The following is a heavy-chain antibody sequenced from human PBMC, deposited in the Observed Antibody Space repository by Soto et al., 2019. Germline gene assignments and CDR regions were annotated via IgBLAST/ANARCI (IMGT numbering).Heavy chain of an antibody. D-gene: IGHD5-12*01. J-gene: IGHJ6*03. CDR2: FYYSGSA. CDR1: GGSISSSSYY. V-gene: IGHV4-39*01. CDR3: ARISVASRYMDV. Sequence: QLQLEESGPGLVKPSETLSLTCTVSGGSISSSSYYWGWIRQSPGKGLEWFGSFYYSGSAYYSPSLRSRVTISGDTSRKQISLRLSSVTAADTAVYYCARISVASRYMDVWGKGTTVTVSS.